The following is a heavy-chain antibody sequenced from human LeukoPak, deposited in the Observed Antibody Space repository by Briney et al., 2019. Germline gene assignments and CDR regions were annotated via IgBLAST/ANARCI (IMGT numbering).Heavy chain of an antibody. D-gene: IGHD3-22*01. Sequence: GGSLRLSCAASGFTFSDYYMSWIRQAPGKGLEWVSYISSSGSTIYYADSVKGRFTISRDNAKNSLYLQMNSLRAEDTAVYYCARVAPLGMIVVVINQPLDYWGQGTLVTVSS. CDR2: ISSSGSTI. CDR3: ARVAPLGMIVVVINQPLDY. V-gene: IGHV3-11*01. J-gene: IGHJ4*02. CDR1: GFTFSDYY.